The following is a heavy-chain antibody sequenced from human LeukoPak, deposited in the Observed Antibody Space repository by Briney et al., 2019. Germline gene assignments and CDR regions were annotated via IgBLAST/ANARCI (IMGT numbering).Heavy chain of an antibody. Sequence: GGSLRLSCVASGFTFNTYNMNWVRQAPGKGLEWVSSITSSSSYIYYADSVKGRFTISRDNAKSSLYLQMNSLRAEDMALYYCAKDISAQAVGWFDPWGQGTLVTVSS. V-gene: IGHV3-21*04. CDR2: ITSSSSYI. CDR1: GFTFNTYN. CDR3: AKDISAQAVGWFDP. J-gene: IGHJ5*02. D-gene: IGHD3-10*01.